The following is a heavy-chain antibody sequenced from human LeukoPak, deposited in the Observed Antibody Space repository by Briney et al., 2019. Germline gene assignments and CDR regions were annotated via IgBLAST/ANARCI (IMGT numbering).Heavy chain of an antibody. J-gene: IGHJ6*03. Sequence: PGGSLRLSCAASGFTFRSYGMHWVRQATGKGLEWVAFIRYDETDKYYADSVKGRFTISRDNSKNTLYLQMSSLRAEDTAVYYCVKATNYYYMDVWGKGTTVTVSS. CDR3: VKATNYYYMDV. V-gene: IGHV3-30*02. CDR1: GFTFRSYG. CDR2: IRYDETDK.